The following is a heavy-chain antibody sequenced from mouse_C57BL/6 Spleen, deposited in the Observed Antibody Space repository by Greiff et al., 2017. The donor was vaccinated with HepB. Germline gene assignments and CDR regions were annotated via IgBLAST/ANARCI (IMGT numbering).Heavy chain of an antibody. CDR3: VRHYDGYYREYFDV. CDR1: GFSFNTYA. Sequence: EVQLQESGGGLVQPKGSLKLSCAASGFSFNTYAMNWVRQAPGKGLEWVARIRSKSNNYATYYADSVKDRFTISRDDSESMLYLQMNNLKTEDTAMYYCVRHYDGYYREYFDVWGTGTTVTVSS. CDR2: IRSKSNNYAT. V-gene: IGHV10-1*01. J-gene: IGHJ1*03. D-gene: IGHD2-3*01.